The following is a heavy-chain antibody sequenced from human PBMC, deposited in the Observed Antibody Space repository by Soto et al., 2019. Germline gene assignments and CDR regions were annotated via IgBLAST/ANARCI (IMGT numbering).Heavy chain of an antibody. CDR1: GYTFTSYG. Sequence: ASVKVSCKASGYTFTSYGISWVRQAPGQGLEWMGWISAYNGNTIYAQKFQDRVTMTTDTSTSTAYMELRSLRDDDTAMYYCARTGDNYYYFDFWGQGTPVTVSS. CDR3: ARTGDNYYYFDF. D-gene: IGHD1-1*01. CDR2: ISAYNGNT. V-gene: IGHV1-18*01. J-gene: IGHJ4*02.